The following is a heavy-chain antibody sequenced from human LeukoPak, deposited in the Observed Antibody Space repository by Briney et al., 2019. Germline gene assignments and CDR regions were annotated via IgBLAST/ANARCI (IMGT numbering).Heavy chain of an antibody. J-gene: IGHJ6*02. D-gene: IGHD6-19*01. Sequence: GGSLRLSCAASGFTFSSYGMHWVRQAPGKGLEWVAVISYDGSNKYYADSVKGRFTISRDNSKNTLYLQMNSLRAEGTAVYYCARGSSGWYLDYYYGMDVWGQGTTVTVSS. CDR3: ARGSSGWYLDYYYGMDV. CDR2: ISYDGSNK. CDR1: GFTFSSYG. V-gene: IGHV3-30*03.